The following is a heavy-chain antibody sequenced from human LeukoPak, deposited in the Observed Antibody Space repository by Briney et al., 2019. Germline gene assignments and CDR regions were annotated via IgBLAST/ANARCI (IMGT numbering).Heavy chain of an antibody. J-gene: IGHJ5*02. Sequence: SETLSLTCSVSGDSITSGAYYWAWLRQPPGKGLEWIGSVYYSGSIKYNPSLKGRVSISRDMSKNQFSLNLNSVNATDTAVYYCARRDYAAWSDPWGQGTLVTVSS. CDR3: ARRDYAAWSDP. V-gene: IGHV4-39*07. CDR2: VYYSGSI. CDR1: GDSITSGAYY. D-gene: IGHD4/OR15-4a*01.